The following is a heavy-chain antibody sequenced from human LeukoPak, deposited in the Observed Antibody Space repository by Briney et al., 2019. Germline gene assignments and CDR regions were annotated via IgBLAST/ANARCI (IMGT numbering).Heavy chain of an antibody. V-gene: IGHV3-11*01. CDR1: GFTFSDYY. CDR2: ISSSGSTI. D-gene: IGHD5-12*01. Sequence: GGSLRLSCAASGFTFSDYYMSWIRQAPGKGLEWVSYISSSGSTIYYADSVKGRFTISRDNAKNSLYLQMNSLRAEDTAVYYCARDGLDSDGYNPFYYGMDVWGQGTTVTVSS. CDR3: ARDGLDSDGYNPFYYGMDV. J-gene: IGHJ6*02.